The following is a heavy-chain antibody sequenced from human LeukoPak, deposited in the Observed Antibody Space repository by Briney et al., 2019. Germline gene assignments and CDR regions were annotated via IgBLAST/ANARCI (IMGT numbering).Heavy chain of an antibody. CDR2: VGISSGNT. V-gene: IGHV3-48*01. D-gene: IGHD2-2*01. Sequence: GGSLRLSCAASGFTFSDYSMNWVRQAPGMGLEWISYVGISSGNTKYADSVKGRFTISGDKAKNSLYLQMNSLRVEDTAVYYCARDTKYAFDNWGQGTLVTVSS. J-gene: IGHJ4*02. CDR3: ARDTKYAFDN. CDR1: GFTFSDYS.